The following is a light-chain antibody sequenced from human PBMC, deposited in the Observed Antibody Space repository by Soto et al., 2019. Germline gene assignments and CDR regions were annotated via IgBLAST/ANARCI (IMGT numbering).Light chain of an antibody. CDR3: QESHYSFLT. Sequence: DIQMTQSPPSLSASVGDRVIITCRASQTITNYVNGYQLKPGKAPKLLIHGASNLQSGFPSRFSGSGSGTFFTLTISSLQPEDFGTYDCQESHYSFLTFGQGTRVEI. J-gene: IGKJ1*01. V-gene: IGKV1-39*01. CDR1: QTITNY. CDR2: GAS.